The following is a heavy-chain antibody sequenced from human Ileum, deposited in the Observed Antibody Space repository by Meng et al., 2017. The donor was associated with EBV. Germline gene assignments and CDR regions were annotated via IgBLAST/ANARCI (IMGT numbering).Heavy chain of an antibody. CDR1: ELYLTNNYW. CDR3: ARGGSGYYYGSGFDY. J-gene: IGHJ4*02. CDR2: IYYSGNT. Sequence: QVAVQVSGPGLVYPSGTLSLPCIVSELYLTNNYWVSWVRQPPGKGLEWIGEIYYSGNTYYNPSLKSRVTISVDKSNNQFSLRLSSVTAADTAVYYCARGGSGYYYGSGFDYWGQGTLVTVSS. D-gene: IGHD3-10*01. V-gene: IGHV4-4*02.